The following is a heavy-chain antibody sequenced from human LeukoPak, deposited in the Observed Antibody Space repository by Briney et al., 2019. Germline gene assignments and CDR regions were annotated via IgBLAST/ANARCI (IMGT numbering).Heavy chain of an antibody. D-gene: IGHD2-15*01. CDR1: GFTFRTYA. CDR3: AKNGDRGAYCTGGTCYPYFYYYMDV. V-gene: IGHV3-30*18. Sequence: GGSLRLSCAASGFTFRTYAMHWVRQAPGKWLEWVAFMSHDGVKIFHADSVKGRFTISRDNSKNTLYLQMNSLRAEDTAIYYCAKNGDRGAYCTGGTCYPYFYYYMDVWGKGTTVTI. CDR2: MSHDGVKI. J-gene: IGHJ6*03.